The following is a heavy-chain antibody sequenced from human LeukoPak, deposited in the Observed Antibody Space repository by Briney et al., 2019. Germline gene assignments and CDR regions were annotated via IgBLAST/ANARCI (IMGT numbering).Heavy chain of an antibody. CDR2: ISGSGGST. D-gene: IGHD5-18*01. V-gene: IGHV3-23*01. CDR1: GFTFGSYA. Sequence: GGSLRLSCAASGFTFGSYAMSWVRKAPGKGLEWVSAISGSGGSTYYADSVKGRFTISRDNSKNTLYLQMNSLRAEDTAVYYCAKGWIQLHFDYWGQGTLVTVSS. J-gene: IGHJ4*02. CDR3: AKGWIQLHFDY.